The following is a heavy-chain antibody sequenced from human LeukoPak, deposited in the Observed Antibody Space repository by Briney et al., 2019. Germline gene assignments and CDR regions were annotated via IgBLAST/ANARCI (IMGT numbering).Heavy chain of an antibody. Sequence: GASVKVSFKASGYIFTNYYMHWVRQAPGQGLEWMGIINPSGGSTTYAQKFQGRVTMTRDTSTSTVYMEVSSLRSEDTAVYYCARAGYDGSGYYSYWGQGTLVTVSS. CDR3: ARAGYDGSGYYSY. CDR2: INPSGGST. J-gene: IGHJ4*02. V-gene: IGHV1-46*01. D-gene: IGHD3-22*01. CDR1: GYIFTNYY.